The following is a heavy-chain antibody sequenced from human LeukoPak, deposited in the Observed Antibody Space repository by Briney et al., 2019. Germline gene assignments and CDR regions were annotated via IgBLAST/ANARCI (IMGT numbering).Heavy chain of an antibody. CDR3: AKSSAGITWFDP. D-gene: IGHD1-7*01. CDR1: GLSFRSSV. V-gene: IGHV3-30*02. CDR2: TRFDDSYK. J-gene: IGHJ5*02. Sequence: GGALRLSCAASGLSFRSSVMHWVRPAPGKGPEWVAFTRFDDSYKAYRNSVKGRFTISRDNSKYSLYLQMDSLRSDDTSLYYCAKSSAGITWFDPWGEGTLVIVSS.